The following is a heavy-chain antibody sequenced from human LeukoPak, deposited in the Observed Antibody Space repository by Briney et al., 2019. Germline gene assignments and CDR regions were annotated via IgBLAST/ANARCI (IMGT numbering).Heavy chain of an antibody. CDR1: GFTFSSYA. D-gene: IGHD2-2*01. J-gene: IGHJ4*02. V-gene: IGHV3-23*01. CDR2: TGSTGVST. CDR3: AKDPGVVPTHYFDY. Sequence: GGSLRLSCAASGFTFSSYAMNWVRQAPGKGLEWVSATGSTGVSTFYADSVKGRFTVSRDNSKNTLSLQMNSLRAEDTAVYYCAKDPGVVPTHYFDYWGQGILVTVSS.